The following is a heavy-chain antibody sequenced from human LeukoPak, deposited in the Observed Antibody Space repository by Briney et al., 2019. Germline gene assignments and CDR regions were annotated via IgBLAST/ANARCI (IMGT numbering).Heavy chain of an antibody. CDR3: ARDPRGSGVAGGAFDI. Sequence: SETLSLTCTVSGGSISSYYWSWTRQPPGKGLEWIGYIYYSGSTNYNPSLKSRVTISVDTSKNQFSLKLSSVTAADTAVYYCARDPRGSGVAGGAFDIWGQGTMVTVSS. J-gene: IGHJ3*02. CDR2: IYYSGST. D-gene: IGHD6-19*01. V-gene: IGHV4-59*01. CDR1: GGSISSYY.